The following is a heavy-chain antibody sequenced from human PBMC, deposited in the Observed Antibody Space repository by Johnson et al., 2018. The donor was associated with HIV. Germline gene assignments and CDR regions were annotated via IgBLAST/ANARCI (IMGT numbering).Heavy chain of an antibody. Sequence: QVQLVESGGGVVQPGGSLRLSCAASGFTFSSNGMHWVRQAPGKGLEWVAFIRYDARHTYYADSVKGRFTISRDNSKNKLYLQMNSLRAEDSAVYYCAKDWLRWVLTADAFDIWGQGTMVTVSS. CDR3: AKDWLRWVLTADAFDI. D-gene: IGHD2-21*02. CDR2: IRYDARHT. J-gene: IGHJ3*02. CDR1: GFTFSSNG. V-gene: IGHV3-30*02.